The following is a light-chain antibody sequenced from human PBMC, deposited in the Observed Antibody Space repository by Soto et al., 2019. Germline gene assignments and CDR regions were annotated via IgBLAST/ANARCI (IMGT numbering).Light chain of an antibody. Sequence: EIVLTQSPGTLSLSPGERATLSCRASQSVSSTYLAWYQQKPGLAPRLLIYGASSRATGIPDRFSGSGSGTDFTLTINRLEPEDFAVYYCQQYGSSPPWTFGQGTKVEIK. CDR2: GAS. CDR1: QSVSSTY. J-gene: IGKJ1*01. CDR3: QQYGSSPPWT. V-gene: IGKV3-20*01.